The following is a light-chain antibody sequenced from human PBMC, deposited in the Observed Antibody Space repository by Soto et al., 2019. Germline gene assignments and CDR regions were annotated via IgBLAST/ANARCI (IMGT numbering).Light chain of an antibody. V-gene: IGLV2-14*01. CDR2: KVS. Sequence: QSVLTQPASVSGSPGQSITISCTGTSSDVGGYNYVSWYQQYPGRVPKLLIYKVSNRPSGVSNRFSGSKSGNTASLTISGLQAEDEADYYCSSFTSNRIYVFGPGTKVTVL. J-gene: IGLJ1*01. CDR3: SSFTSNRIYV. CDR1: SSDVGGYNY.